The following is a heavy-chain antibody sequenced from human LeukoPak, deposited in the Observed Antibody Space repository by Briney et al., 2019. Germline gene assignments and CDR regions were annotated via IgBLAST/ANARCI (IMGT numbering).Heavy chain of an antibody. V-gene: IGHV1-2*02. D-gene: IGHD1-26*01. CDR3: ARVRVVGARPSRFDY. J-gene: IGHJ4*02. CDR2: INPNSGGT. CDR1: GYTFTGYY. Sequence: ASVTVSCKASGYTFTGYYVHWVRQAPGQGLEWMGWINPNSGGTNYAQKFQGRVTMTRDTSISTAYMELSRLRSDDTAVYYCARVRVVGARPSRFDYWGQGTLVTVSS.